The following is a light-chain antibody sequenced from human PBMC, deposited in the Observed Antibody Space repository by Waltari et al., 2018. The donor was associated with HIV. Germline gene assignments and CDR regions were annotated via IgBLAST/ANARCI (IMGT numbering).Light chain of an antibody. V-gene: IGLV6-57*02. CDR3: QSYDDTGLGVV. CDR2: NDD. CDR1: SGRIASNY. J-gene: IGLJ2*01. Sequence: KFTLTQPLSVSESPGKTVTISCTASSGRIASNYVQWYQQRPGSAPTNVIYNDDERPSGVSDRFSGSIDSSSNSASLTISGLKPEDEATYYCQSYDDTGLGVVFGGGTKVTVL.